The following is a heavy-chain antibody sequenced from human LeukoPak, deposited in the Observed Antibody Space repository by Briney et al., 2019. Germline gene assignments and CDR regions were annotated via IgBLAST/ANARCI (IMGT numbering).Heavy chain of an antibody. V-gene: IGHV4-38-2*02. J-gene: IGHJ6*03. CDR2: ISHRGST. CDR1: GYSISNGYY. Sequence: PSETLSLTCTVSGYSISNGYYWGWIRQPPGKGLEWVGSISHRGSTYYNPSLKSRVTISVDTSKNQFSLKLSSVTAADTAVYYCARTYFDWLLSDYYYYMDVWGKGTTVTISS. D-gene: IGHD3-9*01. CDR3: ARTYFDWLLSDYYYYMDV.